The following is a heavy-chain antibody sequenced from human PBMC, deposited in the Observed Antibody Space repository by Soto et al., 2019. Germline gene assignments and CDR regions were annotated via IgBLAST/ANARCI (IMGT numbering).Heavy chain of an antibody. CDR1: GFTVSSNY. CDR3: ARAAIAAAPLGAFDI. J-gene: IGHJ3*02. Sequence: GGSLRLSCAASGFTVSSNYMSWVRQAPGKGLEWVSVIYSGGSTYYADSGKGRFTISRDNSKNTLYLQMNSLRAEDTAVYYCARAAIAAAPLGAFDIWGQGTMVTVSS. V-gene: IGHV3-66*01. CDR2: IYSGGST. D-gene: IGHD6-13*01.